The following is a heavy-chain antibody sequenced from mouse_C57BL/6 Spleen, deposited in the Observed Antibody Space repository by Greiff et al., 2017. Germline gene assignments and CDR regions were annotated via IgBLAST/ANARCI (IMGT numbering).Heavy chain of an antibody. CDR2: IYPGSGST. J-gene: IGHJ3*01. CDR1: GYTFTSYW. CDR3: ARRNDYDGAWFAY. D-gene: IGHD2-4*01. Sequence: VQLQQPGAELVKPGASVKMSCKASGYTFTSYWITWVKQRPGQGLEWMGDIYPGSGSTNYNEKFKSKATLTVDTSSSTAYMQLSSLTSEDSAVYYCARRNDYDGAWFAYWGQGTLVTVSA. V-gene: IGHV1-55*01.